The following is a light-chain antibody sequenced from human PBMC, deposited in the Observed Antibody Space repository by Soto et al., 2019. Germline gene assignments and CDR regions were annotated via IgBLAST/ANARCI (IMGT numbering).Light chain of an antibody. CDR3: QKYSSASSLT. Sequence: DIQMTQSPSSLSASVGDRVTITCRASQGIVNYLAWYQQKPGKVPKLLIYAASTLQSGVPSRFSGSGSGTDCTLTISSLQPEDVATYDCQKYSSASSLTFGGGTKVEIK. CDR1: QGIVNY. J-gene: IGKJ4*01. V-gene: IGKV1-27*01. CDR2: AAS.